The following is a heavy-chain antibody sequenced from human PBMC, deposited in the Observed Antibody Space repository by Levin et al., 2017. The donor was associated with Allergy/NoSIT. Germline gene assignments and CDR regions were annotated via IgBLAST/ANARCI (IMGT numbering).Heavy chain of an antibody. Sequence: SETLSLTCTVSGASIISYYWSWIRQSPGRGLEWIGYMYYSGSTDYNPSLKGRVTMSVDTSKNQFSLKLSSVTAADTAVYYCARDEGQLGIYDYWGQGTLVTVSS. CDR2: MYYSGST. J-gene: IGHJ4*02. CDR3: ARDEGQLGIYDY. CDR1: GASIISYY. V-gene: IGHV4-59*01. D-gene: IGHD7-27*01.